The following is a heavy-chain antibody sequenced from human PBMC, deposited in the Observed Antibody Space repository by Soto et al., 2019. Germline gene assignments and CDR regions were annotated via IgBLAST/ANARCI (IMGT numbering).Heavy chain of an antibody. CDR2: MNPNSGNT. J-gene: IGHJ4*02. Sequence: QVQLVQSGAEVKKPGASVKVSCKASGYTFTSYDINWVRQATGQGLEWMGWMNPNSGNTGYAQKCXXRXXMTRNTSISTAYMELSSLRSEDTAVYYCARGEFLWFGELLRWGQGTLVTVSS. CDR1: GYTFTSYD. D-gene: IGHD3-10*01. CDR3: ARGEFLWFGELLR. V-gene: IGHV1-8*01.